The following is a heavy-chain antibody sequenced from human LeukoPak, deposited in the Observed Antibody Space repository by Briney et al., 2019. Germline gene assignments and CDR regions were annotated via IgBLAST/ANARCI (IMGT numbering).Heavy chain of an antibody. Sequence: GRSLRLSCAASGLTFSSYGMHWVRQAPGKGLEWVAVISYDGSNKYYADSVKGRFTISRDNSKNTLYLQMNSLRAEDTAVYYCAKSQGGSYYYFDYWGQGTLVTVSS. V-gene: IGHV3-30*18. J-gene: IGHJ4*02. D-gene: IGHD1-26*01. CDR1: GLTFSSYG. CDR3: AKSQGGSYYYFDY. CDR2: ISYDGSNK.